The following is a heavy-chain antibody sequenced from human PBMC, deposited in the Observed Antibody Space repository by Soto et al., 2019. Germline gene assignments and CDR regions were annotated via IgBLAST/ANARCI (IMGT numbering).Heavy chain of an antibody. Sequence: QLQLQESGPGLVKPSETLSLTCTVSGGSISSSSYYWGWIRQPPGKGLEWIGSIYYSGSTYYNPSLKSRVTISVDTSKNQFSLKLSSVTAADTAVYYCARHHLVDSSGNWFDYWGQGTLVTVSS. CDR1: GGSISSSSYY. CDR2: IYYSGST. CDR3: ARHHLVDSSGNWFDY. D-gene: IGHD3-22*01. J-gene: IGHJ4*02. V-gene: IGHV4-39*01.